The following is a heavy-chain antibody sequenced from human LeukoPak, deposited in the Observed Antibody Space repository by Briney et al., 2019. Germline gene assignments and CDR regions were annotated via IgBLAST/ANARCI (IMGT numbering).Heavy chain of an antibody. J-gene: IGHJ4*02. D-gene: IGHD3-9*01. CDR2: ISGYNGNT. V-gene: IGHV1-18*01. CDR1: GYIFRNFG. Sequence: GASVTVSCRTSGYIFRNFGINWVRQAPGQGLEWVGWISGYNGNTKYAQKFKGRVIMTTDTSTRIGYMELRSLRSDDTAVYYCARDAYDFLTGRYSGSGGDSWGQGTLVTVSS. CDR3: ARDAYDFLTGRYSGSGGDS.